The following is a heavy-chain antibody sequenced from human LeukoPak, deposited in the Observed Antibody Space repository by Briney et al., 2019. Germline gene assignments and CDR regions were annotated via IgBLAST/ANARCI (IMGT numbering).Heavy chain of an antibody. J-gene: IGHJ5*02. CDR1: GFTFSNYA. Sequence: GGSLRLSCAASGFTFSNYALSWVRQAPGKGLEWVSGISGSGASTFHAHSVKGRFTISRDNSKNTLYLQMNSLRAEDTAVYYCAKVSSDYYDSSGYYVFGWFDPWGQGTLVTVSS. CDR2: ISGSGAST. CDR3: AKVSSDYYDSSGYYVFGWFDP. D-gene: IGHD3-22*01. V-gene: IGHV3-23*01.